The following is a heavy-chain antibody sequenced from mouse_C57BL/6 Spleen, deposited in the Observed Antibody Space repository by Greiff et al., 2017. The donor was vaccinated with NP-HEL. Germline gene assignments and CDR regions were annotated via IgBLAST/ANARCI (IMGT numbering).Heavy chain of an antibody. CDR2: FYPGDGDT. Sequence: VKLMESGPELVKPGASVKISCKASGYAFSSSWMNWVKQRPGKGLEWIGRFYPGDGDTNYNGKFKGKATLTADKSSSTVYMQLSSLTSEDSAVYFCARSYYYGSTPSYFDVWGTGTTVTVSS. CDR3: ARSYYYGSTPSYFDV. J-gene: IGHJ1*03. V-gene: IGHV1-82*01. D-gene: IGHD1-1*01. CDR1: GYAFSSSW.